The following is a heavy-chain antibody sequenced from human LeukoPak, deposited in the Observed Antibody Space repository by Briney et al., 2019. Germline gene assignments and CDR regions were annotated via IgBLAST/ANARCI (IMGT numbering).Heavy chain of an antibody. V-gene: IGHV3-48*01. CDR3: AKDLQLYDSSGYYGTNYFDY. Sequence: TGGSLRLSCAASGFTFSSYSMNWVRQAPGKGLEWVSYISSSSSTIYYADSVKGRFTISRDNAKNSLYLQMNSLRAEDTAVYYCAKDLQLYDSSGYYGTNYFDYWGQGTLVTVSS. J-gene: IGHJ4*02. D-gene: IGHD3-22*01. CDR2: ISSSSSTI. CDR1: GFTFSSYS.